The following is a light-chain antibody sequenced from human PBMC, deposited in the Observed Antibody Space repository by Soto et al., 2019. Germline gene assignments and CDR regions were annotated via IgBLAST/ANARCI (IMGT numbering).Light chain of an antibody. CDR1: SSDVGAHNY. Sequence: QSALTRPASVSGSPGQSIAISCTGTSSDVGAHNYVSWYQQHPGKAPKLIIYDVSNRPSGVSTRFSAFKSGNTASLTISGLQAEDEADYYCSSYTYTSTLVIFGGGTKLTVL. CDR2: DVS. CDR3: SSYTYTSTLVI. J-gene: IGLJ2*01. V-gene: IGLV2-14*03.